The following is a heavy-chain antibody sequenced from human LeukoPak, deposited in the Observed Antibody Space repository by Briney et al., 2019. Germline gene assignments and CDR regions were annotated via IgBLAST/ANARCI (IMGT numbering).Heavy chain of an antibody. D-gene: IGHD6-13*01. Sequence: GGSLRLSCATSGFTFSSNWMSWVRHVPGRGLDWVANIKPDGSAEYYAASVKGRFTVSRDNAKNSLYLQMSSLRVEDTAVYYCARANNSSWHNWGQGTLVAVSS. V-gene: IGHV3-7*01. J-gene: IGHJ4*02. CDR2: IKPDGSAE. CDR1: GFTFSSNW. CDR3: ARANNSSWHN.